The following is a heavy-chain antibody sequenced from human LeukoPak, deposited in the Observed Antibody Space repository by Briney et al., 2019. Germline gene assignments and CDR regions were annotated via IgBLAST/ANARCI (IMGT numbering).Heavy chain of an antibody. J-gene: IGHJ6*02. CDR1: GFTFSSYG. D-gene: IGHD6-13*01. CDR2: IWYDGSDK. V-gene: IGHV3-33*06. Sequence: PGRSLRLSCAASGFTFSSYGMHWVRQAPGKGLEWVAVIWYDGSDKYYADSVKGRFTVSRDNSKNTLYLQMNSLRAEDTAVYYCAKGAGSWYYYYYYGMDVWGQGTTVTVSS. CDR3: AKGAGSWYYYYYYGMDV.